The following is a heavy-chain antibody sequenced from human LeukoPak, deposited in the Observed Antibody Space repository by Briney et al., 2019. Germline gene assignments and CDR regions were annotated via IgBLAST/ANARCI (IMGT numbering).Heavy chain of an antibody. D-gene: IGHD3-3*01. J-gene: IGHJ6*02. V-gene: IGHV3-15*01. CDR1: GFTFSNAW. Sequence: GGSLRLPCAASGFTFSNAWMSWVRQAPGKGLEWVGRIKSKTDGGTTDYAAPVKGRFTISRDDSKNTLYLQMNSLKTEDTAVYYCTTAPFGITIFGVVILMDVWGQGTTVTVSS. CDR3: TTAPFGITIFGVVILMDV. CDR2: IKSKTDGGTT.